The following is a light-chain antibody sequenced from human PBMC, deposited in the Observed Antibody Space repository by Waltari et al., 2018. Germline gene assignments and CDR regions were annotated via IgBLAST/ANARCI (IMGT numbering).Light chain of an antibody. CDR1: QTISNW. Sequence: DIQLTQSPSTLSASVGDRVTITCRTSQTISNWLAWYQQKSGKAPNLLIYQASSLKSGVPSRFSGSGSGTEFTLTIRSLQPEDFAVYYCQQRSNWPPLTFGGGTKVEIK. V-gene: IGKV1-5*03. CDR2: QAS. J-gene: IGKJ4*01. CDR3: QQRSNWPPLT.